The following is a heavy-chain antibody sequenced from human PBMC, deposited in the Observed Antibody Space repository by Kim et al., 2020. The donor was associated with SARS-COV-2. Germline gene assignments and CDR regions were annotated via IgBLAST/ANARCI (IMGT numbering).Heavy chain of an antibody. J-gene: IGHJ4*02. V-gene: IGHV4-34*01. CDR2: INHSGST. CDR3: AVQRALMVRGLFDY. Sequence: SETLSLTCAVYGGSFSGYYWSWIRQPPGKGLEWIGEINHSGSTNYNPSLKSRVTISVDTSKNQFSLKLSSVTAADTAVYYCAVQRALMVRGLFDYWGQGTLVTVSS. D-gene: IGHD3-10*01. CDR1: GGSFSGYY.